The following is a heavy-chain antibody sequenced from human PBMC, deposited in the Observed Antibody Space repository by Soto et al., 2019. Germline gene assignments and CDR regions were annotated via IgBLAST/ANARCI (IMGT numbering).Heavy chain of an antibody. CDR2: ISGSGGST. V-gene: IGHV3-23*01. Sequence: EVQLLESGGGLVQPGGSLRLSCAASGFTFSSYAMSWVPQAPGKGLEWVSAISGSGGSTYYADSVKGRFTISRDNSKNTLYLQMNSLRAEDTAVYYCAKDQEYYGSGSYYDYWGQGTLVTVSS. CDR3: AKDQEYYGSGSYYDY. D-gene: IGHD3-10*01. CDR1: GFTFSSYA. J-gene: IGHJ4*02.